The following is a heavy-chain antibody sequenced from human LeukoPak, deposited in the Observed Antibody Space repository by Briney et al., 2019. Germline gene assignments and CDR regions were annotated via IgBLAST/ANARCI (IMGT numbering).Heavy chain of an antibody. CDR2: ISGDGGST. Sequence: PGGSLRLSCAASGFTFDDYAMHWVRQAPGKGLEGVFLISGDGGSTYYEDSGKGRFTISRDNSKNSLYLQMNSLRTEDTALYYCAKDPFYDSSGYYRDAFDIWGQGTMVTVSS. J-gene: IGHJ3*02. CDR1: GFTFDDYA. CDR3: AKDPFYDSSGYYRDAFDI. V-gene: IGHV3-43*02. D-gene: IGHD3-22*01.